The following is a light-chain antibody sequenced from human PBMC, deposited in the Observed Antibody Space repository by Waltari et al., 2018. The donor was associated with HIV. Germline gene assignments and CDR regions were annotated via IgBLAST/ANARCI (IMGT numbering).Light chain of an antibody. CDR1: QDISSY. J-gene: IGKJ4*01. Sequence: DIPMTQSPSSLSASVGDRVTITCQASQDISSYLHWYQQKPGKAPKLLIYDASNLETGVPSRFSGSGSGTDFTFTISSLQPEDIATYYCQQYDNLLTFGGGTKVEIK. CDR3: QQYDNLLT. CDR2: DAS. V-gene: IGKV1-33*01.